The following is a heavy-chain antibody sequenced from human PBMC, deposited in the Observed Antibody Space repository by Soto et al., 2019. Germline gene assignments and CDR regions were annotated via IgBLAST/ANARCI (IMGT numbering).Heavy chain of an antibody. D-gene: IGHD4-17*01. V-gene: IGHV3-11*01. CDR3: ARLLGDLDAFDI. Sequence: QVQLVESGGGLVKPGGSLRLSCAASGFTFSDYYMSWIRQAPGKGLEWVSYITGSGGTIYYADSVKGRFTISRDNAKNSLSLQMNSLSAEDTALYYCARLLGDLDAFDIWGQGTMVTVSS. CDR1: GFTFSDYY. CDR2: ITGSGGTI. J-gene: IGHJ3*02.